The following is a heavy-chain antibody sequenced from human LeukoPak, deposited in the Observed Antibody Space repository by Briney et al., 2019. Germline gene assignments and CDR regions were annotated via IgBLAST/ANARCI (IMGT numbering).Heavy chain of an antibody. V-gene: IGHV4-59*01. Sequence: PSETLSLTCTVSGGSISPYYWSWILQPPGKGLEWIGYIYYSGSTNYNPSLKSRVTISVDTSKNQFSLKLSSVTAADTAVYYCARGQLGVAYNFEFWGQGTMVTVSS. CDR1: GGSISPYY. CDR3: ARGQLGVAYNFEF. D-gene: IGHD6-19*01. J-gene: IGHJ4*02. CDR2: IYYSGST.